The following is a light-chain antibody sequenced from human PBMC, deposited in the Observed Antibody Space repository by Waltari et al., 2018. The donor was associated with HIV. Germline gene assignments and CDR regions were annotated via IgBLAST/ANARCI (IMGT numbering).Light chain of an antibody. CDR3: QQYYSSPPT. J-gene: IGKJ1*01. CDR1: QSLVHTNGYNY. V-gene: IGKV2-28*01. Sequence: DILLTQSPLSLPVTPGEPASISCRSSQSLVHTNGYNYLDWYLQKPGQSPQLLISLASTRASGVPDRFSGSGSGTDFTLKISRVEAEDVGVYYCQQYYSSPPTFGQGTKVEIK. CDR2: LAS.